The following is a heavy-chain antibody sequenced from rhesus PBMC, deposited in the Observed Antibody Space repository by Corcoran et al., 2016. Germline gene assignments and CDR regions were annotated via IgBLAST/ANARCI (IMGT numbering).Heavy chain of an antibody. J-gene: IGHJ4*01. V-gene: IGHV2S1*01. Sequence: QVTLKESGPALVKPTQTLTLTCTFSGFSLSTSGLGINWIRQPPGKALEWLASVYWDDDQGYTTSLKSRLTISKDTSKNQVVLTMTNMDPVDTATYYCARRDVWNNGIIDYWGQGVLVTVSS. CDR1: GFSLSTSGLG. CDR3: ARRDVWNNGIIDY. D-gene: IGHD1-20*01. CDR2: VYWDDDQ.